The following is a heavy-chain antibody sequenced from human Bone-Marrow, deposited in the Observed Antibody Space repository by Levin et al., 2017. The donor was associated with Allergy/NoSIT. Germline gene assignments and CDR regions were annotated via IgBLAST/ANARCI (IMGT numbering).Heavy chain of an antibody. J-gene: IGHJ3*02. CDR2: LFGGGST. CDR1: GFTVSSNS. Sequence: QAGGSLRLSCAASGFTVSSNSMNWVRQAPGKGLEWVSRLFGGGSTYFADSVKGRFSISRDTSKNTLYLQMNTLRADDTAVYYCAREDVRSPSYLIGSYAFDIWGQGTMVTVSP. CDR3: AREDVRSPSYLIGSYAFDI. V-gene: IGHV3-53*01. D-gene: IGHD1-26*01.